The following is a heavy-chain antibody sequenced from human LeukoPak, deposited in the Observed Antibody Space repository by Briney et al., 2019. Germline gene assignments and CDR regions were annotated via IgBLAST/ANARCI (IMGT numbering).Heavy chain of an antibody. V-gene: IGHV3-20*01. Sequence: TSETLSLTCAVYGGSFSGYYWSWVRQAPGKGLEWVSGITWNGGATFYAASVQGRFTITRDNAENSLYLQMNSLRGEDMAVYHCAREGDTVTNWYDPWGQGTLVIVSS. D-gene: IGHD4-17*01. CDR3: AREGDTVTNWYDP. J-gene: IGHJ5*02. CDR2: ITWNGGAT. CDR1: GGSFSGYY.